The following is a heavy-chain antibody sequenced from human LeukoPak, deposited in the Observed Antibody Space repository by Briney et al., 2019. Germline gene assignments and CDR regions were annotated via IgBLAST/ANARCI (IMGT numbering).Heavy chain of an antibody. V-gene: IGHV4-39*07. J-gene: IGHJ5*02. Sequence: SETLSLTCTVSGGSISSSGSYWGWIRQPPGKGLEWIGEINHSGSTNYNPSLKSRVTISVDTSKNQFSLKLSSVTAADTAVYYCARRGHWFDPWGQGTLVTVSS. CDR2: INHSGST. CDR3: ARRGHWFDP. CDR1: GGSISSSGSY. D-gene: IGHD3-10*01.